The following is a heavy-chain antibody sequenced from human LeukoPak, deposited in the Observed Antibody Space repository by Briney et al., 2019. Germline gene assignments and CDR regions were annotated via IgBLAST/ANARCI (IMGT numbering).Heavy chain of an antibody. CDR1: GGSISSHY. CDR3: ARLRRSRLAEFDY. Sequence: PSETLSLTCTVSGGSISSHYWSWIRQPPGKGLEWIGSISHSGSTYYNPSLKSRVTISVDTSKNQFSLKLSSLTAADTAVYYCARLRRSRLAEFDYWGQGTLVTVSS. CDR2: ISHSGST. D-gene: IGHD3-3*02. J-gene: IGHJ4*02. V-gene: IGHV4-59*08.